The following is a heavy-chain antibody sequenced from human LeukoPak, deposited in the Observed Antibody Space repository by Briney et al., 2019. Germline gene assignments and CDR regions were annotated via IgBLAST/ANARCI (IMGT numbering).Heavy chain of an antibody. CDR3: ARVGSDWNDVRYNWFDP. Sequence: SETLSLTCAVSGGSISSGDYSWSWIRQPPGKGLERIGYIFQSGSTYYNPSLKSRVTISVDRSKNQFSLKLSSVTAADTAVYYCARVGSDWNDVRYNWFDPWGQGTLVTVSS. D-gene: IGHD1-1*01. CDR2: IFQSGST. V-gene: IGHV4-30-2*01. CDR1: GGSISSGDYS. J-gene: IGHJ5*02.